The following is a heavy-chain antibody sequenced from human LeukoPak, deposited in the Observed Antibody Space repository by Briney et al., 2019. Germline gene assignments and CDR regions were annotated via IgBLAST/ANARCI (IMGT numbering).Heavy chain of an antibody. Sequence: GGSLRLSCAASGFTFSDYYMSWIRQAPGKGLEWVSGISPSGDITYYADSVKGRFTISRDNSKNTVYLQVNSLRAEDTAVFYCAKDRAWLQFWSWGQGTLVTVSS. CDR1: GFTFSDYY. CDR3: AKDRAWLQFWS. V-gene: IGHV3-23*01. CDR2: ISPSGDIT. J-gene: IGHJ4*02. D-gene: IGHD5-18*01.